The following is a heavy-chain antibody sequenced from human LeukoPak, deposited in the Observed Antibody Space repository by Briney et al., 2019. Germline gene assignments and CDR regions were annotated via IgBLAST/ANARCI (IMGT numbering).Heavy chain of an antibody. J-gene: IGHJ4*02. CDR1: GFTFDDHG. V-gene: IGHV3-20*04. CDR2: INWNGAST. Sequence: TGGSLRLSCAASGFTFDDHGMIWVRQAPGKGLEWVSGINWNGASTAYADSVKGRFTISRDNAKNSLYLQMNSLRAEDTALYYCARGGGSGYYYPPFYWGQGTLVTVSS. CDR3: ARGGGSGYYYPPFY. D-gene: IGHD3-22*01.